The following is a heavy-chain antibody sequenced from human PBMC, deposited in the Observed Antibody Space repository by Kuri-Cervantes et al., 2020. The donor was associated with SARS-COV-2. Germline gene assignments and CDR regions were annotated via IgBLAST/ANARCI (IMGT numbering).Heavy chain of an antibody. CDR3: ARDSGCQLDY. V-gene: IGHV3-21*01. CDR2: ISGSGSYI. CDR1: GFTFSGYT. J-gene: IGHJ4*02. D-gene: IGHD1-26*01. Sequence: GGSLRLSCVVTGFTFSGYTMNWVRQAPGKALQWVSSISGSGSYIYYADSVKGRFTVSRDSAKSSLYLQMNSLRAEDTAVYYCARDSGCQLDYWGQGTLVTVSS.